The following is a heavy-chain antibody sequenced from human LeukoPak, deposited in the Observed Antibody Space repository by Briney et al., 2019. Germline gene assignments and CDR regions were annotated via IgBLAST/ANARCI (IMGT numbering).Heavy chain of an antibody. Sequence: ASVKVSCTTSGYSFTDYYMHWVRQAPGQGLEWMGWINPNSGGTSTAQKFQGRVTMTRDTSISTVYMEVSWLTSDDTAIYYCARADRLHGGPYLIGPWGQGTLVTVSS. CDR2: INPNSGGT. CDR1: GYSFTDYY. CDR3: ARADRLHGGPYLIGP. D-gene: IGHD2-21*01. V-gene: IGHV1-2*02. J-gene: IGHJ5*02.